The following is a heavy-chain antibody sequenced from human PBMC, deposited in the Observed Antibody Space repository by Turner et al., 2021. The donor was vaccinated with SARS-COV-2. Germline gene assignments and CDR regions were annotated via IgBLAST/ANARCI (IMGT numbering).Heavy chain of an antibody. CDR1: GFTFSRYA. D-gene: IGHD6-19*01. CDR3: AKGPRDSSGWTDG. V-gene: IGHV3-23*01. CDR2: SSGSGGST. J-gene: IGHJ4*02. Sequence: VQLFESAGGLVQPGGSLRLSCEASGFTFSRYAMSWVRQAPVKGLEWVATSSGSGGSTYYADSVKGGFTISRDNTKSTLYLQMNSLRAEDTAVYYCAKGPRDSSGWTDGWGQGTLVTVSS.